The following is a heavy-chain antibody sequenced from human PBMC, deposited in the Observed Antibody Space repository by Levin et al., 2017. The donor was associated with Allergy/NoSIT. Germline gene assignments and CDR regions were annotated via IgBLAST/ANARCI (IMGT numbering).Heavy chain of an antibody. D-gene: IGHD3-10*01. CDR3: ARHPAGTPRFDP. J-gene: IGHJ5*02. V-gene: IGHV4-59*08. Sequence: SSETLSLTCTVSGGSINGYYWSWIRQPPGKGLEWIGYVYYSGSTNYKPSLKSRVTISVDTSKNQFSLKLSSVTAADTAVYYCARHPAGTPRFDPWGQGTLVTVSS. CDR2: VYYSGST. CDR1: GGSINGYY.